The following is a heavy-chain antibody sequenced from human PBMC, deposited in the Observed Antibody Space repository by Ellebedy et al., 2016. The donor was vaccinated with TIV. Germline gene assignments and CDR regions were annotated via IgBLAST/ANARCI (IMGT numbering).Heavy chain of an antibody. D-gene: IGHD3-10*01. CDR1: GDSLSSSNFY. CDR2: IYYSGSA. V-gene: IGHV4-39*07. Sequence: MPSETLSLTCTVSGDSLSSSNFYWGWIRQSPDKGLEWIGSIYYSGSAYYNPSLNTRVTISVDTSKNQFSLNLNSVTPADTAVYYCARELSLPRGQFDFWGLGTLVTVSS. CDR3: ARELSLPRGQFDF. J-gene: IGHJ4*02.